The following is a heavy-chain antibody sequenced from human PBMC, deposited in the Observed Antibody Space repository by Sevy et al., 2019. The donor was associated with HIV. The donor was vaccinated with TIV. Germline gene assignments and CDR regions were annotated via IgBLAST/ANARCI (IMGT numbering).Heavy chain of an antibody. CDR1: GGSISSYY. Sequence: SETLSLTCTVSGGSISSYYWSWIRQPAGKGLEWIGRIYTSGSTNYNPSLKSRVTMSVDTSKNQFSLKLSSVTAADPAVYYCARGDKYCTNGVCYKVAFDIWGQGTMVTVSS. CDR3: ARGDKYCTNGVCYKVAFDI. J-gene: IGHJ3*02. D-gene: IGHD2-8*01. V-gene: IGHV4-4*07. CDR2: IYTSGST.